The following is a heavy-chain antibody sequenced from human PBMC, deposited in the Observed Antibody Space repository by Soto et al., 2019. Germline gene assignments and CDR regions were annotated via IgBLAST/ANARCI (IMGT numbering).Heavy chain of an antibody. CDR2: NSSSSSYI. J-gene: IGHJ5*02. CDR1: GFTFSSYS. D-gene: IGHD7-27*01. Sequence: EVQLVESGGGLVKPGGSLRLSCAASGFTFSSYSMNWVRQAPGKGLEWVSSNSSSSSYIYYADSVKGRFTISRDNAKNSLYLQMNSLRAEDPAVYYCARDNWGNSLDPWGQGTLVTVSS. CDR3: ARDNWGNSLDP. V-gene: IGHV3-21*01.